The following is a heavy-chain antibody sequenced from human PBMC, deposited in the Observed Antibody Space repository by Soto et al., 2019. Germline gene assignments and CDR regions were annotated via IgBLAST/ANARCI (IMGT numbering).Heavy chain of an antibody. D-gene: IGHD6-19*01. J-gene: IGHJ4*02. V-gene: IGHV4-39*07. CDR1: GGSIGSGSYY. CDR3: ARSFGWYAVDS. CDR2: INHGGST. Sequence: ETLSLTCTVSGGSIGSGSYYWSWIRQPPGRGLEWLGDINHGGSTNYNPSLKSRVTILLDKSKNQFSLSLSFVTAADTATYYCARSFGWYAVDSWGQGILVTVSS.